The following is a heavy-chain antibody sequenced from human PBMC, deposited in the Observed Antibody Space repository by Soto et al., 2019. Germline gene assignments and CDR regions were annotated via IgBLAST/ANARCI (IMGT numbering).Heavy chain of an antibody. CDR3: ARVTYYDILTGSPPYGMDV. D-gene: IGHD3-9*01. J-gene: IGHJ6*02. V-gene: IGHV4-59*01. Sequence: SETLSLTCTVSGGSISSYYWSWIRQPPGKGLEWIGYIYYSGSTNYNPSLKSRVTISVDTSKNQFSLKLSSVTAADTAVYYCARVTYYDILTGSPPYGMDVWAQGTTVTVSS. CDR2: IYYSGST. CDR1: GGSISSYY.